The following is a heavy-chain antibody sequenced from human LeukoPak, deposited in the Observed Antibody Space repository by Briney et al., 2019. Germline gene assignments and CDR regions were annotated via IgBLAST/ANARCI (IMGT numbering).Heavy chain of an antibody. CDR2: VYSTGST. D-gene: IGHD6-13*01. Sequence: SDTLSLTCTVSGLSISRYYWSWLPQPPGKGLEGIWRVYSTGSTNYNPSLKRRITISVDTSKNQFSLRPRSVTGADTAVYYCARQIASAGTAGFDFWGEGAVVPVSS. CDR1: GLSISRYY. CDR3: ARQIASAGTAGFDF. V-gene: IGHV4-4*07. J-gene: IGHJ4*02.